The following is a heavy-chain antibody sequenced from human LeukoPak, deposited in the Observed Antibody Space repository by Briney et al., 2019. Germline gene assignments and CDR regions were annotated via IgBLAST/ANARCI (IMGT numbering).Heavy chain of an antibody. Sequence: PSETLSLTCAVYGGSFSGYDWSWIRQPPGKGLEWIGEINHSGSSNYNPSLKSRVTISVDTTKNQSSLKLSSVTAADTAVYYCARGGIVGVVAATGWFDPWGQGTLLTVSS. CDR2: INHSGSS. V-gene: IGHV4-34*01. J-gene: IGHJ5*02. D-gene: IGHD2-15*01. CDR3: ARGGIVGVVAATGWFDP. CDR1: GGSFSGYD.